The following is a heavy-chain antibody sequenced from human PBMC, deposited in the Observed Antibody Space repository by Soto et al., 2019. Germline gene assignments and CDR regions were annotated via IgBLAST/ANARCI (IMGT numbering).Heavy chain of an antibody. J-gene: IGHJ6*02. CDR3: ARDHTHYSSSWYEAPGYGMDV. CDR1: GFTFSSYA. V-gene: IGHV3-30-3*01. D-gene: IGHD6-13*01. Sequence: GGSLRLSCAASGFTFSSYAMHWVRQAPGKGLEWVAVISYDGSNKYYADSVKGRFTISRDNSKNTLYLQMNSLRAEDTAVYYCARDHTHYSSSWYEAPGYGMDVWGQGTTVTVSS. CDR2: ISYDGSNK.